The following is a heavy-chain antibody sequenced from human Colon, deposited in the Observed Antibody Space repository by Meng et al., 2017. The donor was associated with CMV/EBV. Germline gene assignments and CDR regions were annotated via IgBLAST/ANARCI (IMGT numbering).Heavy chain of an antibody. J-gene: IGHJ4*02. Sequence: SGATLVKPTQTFTLTCSFSGFPLNTVQLSVGWIRQPPGKALEWLALVYWNDDKRYNPSLKNRLTVTKDTSKNQVVLRVTNMDPVDSGTYFCAHGGSGYDFGAGGFDYWGQGTLVTVSS. CDR1: GFPLNTVQLS. CDR3: AHGGSGYDFGAGGFDY. CDR2: VYWNDDK. V-gene: IGHV2-5*01. D-gene: IGHD5-12*01.